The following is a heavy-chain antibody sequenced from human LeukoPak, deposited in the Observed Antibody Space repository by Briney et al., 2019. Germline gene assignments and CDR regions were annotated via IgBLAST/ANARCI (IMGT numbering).Heavy chain of an antibody. Sequence: SETLSLTCTVSGGSISSSSYYWGWIRQPPGKGLEWIGSIYYSGSTYYNPSLKSRVTISVDTSKNQFSLKLSSVTAADTAVYYCARDPSSGYGYAFDIWGQGTMVTVSS. D-gene: IGHD3-22*01. CDR1: GGSISSSSYY. CDR3: ARDPSSGYGYAFDI. V-gene: IGHV4-39*07. CDR2: IYYSGST. J-gene: IGHJ3*02.